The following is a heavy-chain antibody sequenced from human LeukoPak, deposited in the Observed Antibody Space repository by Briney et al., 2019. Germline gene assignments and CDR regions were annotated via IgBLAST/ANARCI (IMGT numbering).Heavy chain of an antibody. CDR1: GGSISSGSYY. V-gene: IGHV4-61*02. CDR2: IYTSGST. J-gene: IGHJ4*02. D-gene: IGHD3-3*01. CDR3: QGYFWSGYYTFDY. Sequence: PSETLSLTCTVSGGSISSGSYYWSWIRQPAGKGLEWIGRIYTSGSTNYNPSLKSRVTISVDTSKNQFSLKLSSVTAADTAVYYCQGYFWSGYYTFDYWGQGTLVTVSS.